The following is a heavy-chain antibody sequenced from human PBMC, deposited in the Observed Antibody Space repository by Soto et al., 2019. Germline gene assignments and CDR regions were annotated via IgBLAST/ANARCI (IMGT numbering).Heavy chain of an antibody. CDR2: ISAYNGNT. V-gene: IGHV1-18*01. CDR3: ARWGPYYYDRGEVDY. Sequence: ASVKVSCKASGYTFISYGISWVRQAPGQGLEWMGWISAYNGNTNYAQKLQGRVTMTTDTSTSTAYMELRSLRSDDTAVYYCARWGPYYYDRGEVDYWGQETLVTVSS. J-gene: IGHJ4*02. D-gene: IGHD3-22*01. CDR1: GYTFISYG.